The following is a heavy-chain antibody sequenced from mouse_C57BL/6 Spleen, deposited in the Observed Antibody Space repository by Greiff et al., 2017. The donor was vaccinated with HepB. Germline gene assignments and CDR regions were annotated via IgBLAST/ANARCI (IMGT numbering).Heavy chain of an antibody. D-gene: IGHD2-12*01. V-gene: IGHV3-6*01. CDR2: ISYDGSN. J-gene: IGHJ3*01. CDR1: GYSITSGYY. Sequence: EVKLMESGPGLVKPSQSLSLTCSVTGYSITSGYYWNWIRQFPGNKLEWIGYISYDGSNNYNPSLKNRISITRDTSKNQFFLKLNSVTTEDTATYYCAKGYDGAWFAYWGQGTLVTVSA. CDR3: AKGYDGAWFAY.